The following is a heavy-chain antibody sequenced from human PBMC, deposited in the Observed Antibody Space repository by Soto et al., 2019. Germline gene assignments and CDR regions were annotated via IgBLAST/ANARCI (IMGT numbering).Heavy chain of an antibody. Sequence: QVQLQESGPRLVKPSQTLSLTCSVSGGSINNDGSFWAWIRQSPGKGLEWIGYIYYSGTTYYNPSLRSRLSISVDTSKNRFSLKLTSVTAADTALYYCARETKTYCPGGSCNWFDPWGQGILVSVSS. CDR1: GGSINNDGSF. CDR2: IYYSGTT. V-gene: IGHV4-31*03. J-gene: IGHJ5*02. D-gene: IGHD2-15*01. CDR3: ARETKTYCPGGSCNWFDP.